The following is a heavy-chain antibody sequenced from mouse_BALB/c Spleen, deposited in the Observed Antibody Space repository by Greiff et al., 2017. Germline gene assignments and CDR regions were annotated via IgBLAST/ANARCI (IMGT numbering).Heavy chain of an antibody. CDR3: AREGGNTADYWYFDV. J-gene: IGHJ1*01. CDR1: GFSLTSYG. Sequence: VQLQQSGPGLVAPSQSLSITCTVSGFSLTSYGVHWVRQPPGKGLEWLGVIWAGGSTNYNSALMSRLSISKDNSKSQVFLKMNSLQTDDTAMYYCAREGGNTADYWYFDVWGAGTTVTVSS. CDR2: IWAGGST. V-gene: IGHV2-9*02. D-gene: IGHD1-2*01.